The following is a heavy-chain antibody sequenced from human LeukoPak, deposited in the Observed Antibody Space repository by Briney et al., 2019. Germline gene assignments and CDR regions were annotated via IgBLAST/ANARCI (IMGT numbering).Heavy chain of an antibody. J-gene: IGHJ5*02. Sequence: PGGSLRLSCVASGFNFQRYGMGWVRQAPGKGLEWVSATSGSADSTHYADSVRGRFTISRDNSENTLYLQMNSLRAEDTAVYYCAKDASRGGSNWFDPWGQGTLVTVSS. V-gene: IGHV3-23*01. CDR3: AKDASRGGSNWFDP. CDR2: TSGSADST. CDR1: GFNFQRYG. D-gene: IGHD3-16*01.